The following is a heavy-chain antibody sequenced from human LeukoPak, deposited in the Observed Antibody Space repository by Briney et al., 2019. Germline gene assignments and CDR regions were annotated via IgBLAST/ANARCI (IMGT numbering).Heavy chain of an antibody. Sequence: GGSLRLSCEASGFTFSRYWMHWVRQAPGKGLVWVSRIKSDGKTSYADSVKGRFTISRDNAKNTVSLQMDSLRAEDTGVYYCAKAPSEVGGYYPEYFRHWGQGTLVTVSS. CDR3: AKAPSEVGGYYPEYFRH. CDR1: GFTFSRYW. CDR2: IKSDGKT. D-gene: IGHD3-22*01. J-gene: IGHJ1*01. V-gene: IGHV3-74*01.